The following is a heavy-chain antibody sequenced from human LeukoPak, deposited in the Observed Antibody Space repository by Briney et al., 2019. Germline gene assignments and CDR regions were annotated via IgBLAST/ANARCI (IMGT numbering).Heavy chain of an antibody. CDR2: VSFDGSNE. CDR3: ARGVGYTLVS. CDR1: GLTFRTSA. J-gene: IGHJ5*02. D-gene: IGHD5-24*01. Sequence: PGGSLRLSCADSGLTFRTSAMHWVRQAPGKGLEWVAVVSFDGSNENYADSVRGRFIISRDNSKNTLYLQMSGLRREDTAMYYCARGVGYTLVSWGQGTLVTVS. V-gene: IGHV3-30-3*01.